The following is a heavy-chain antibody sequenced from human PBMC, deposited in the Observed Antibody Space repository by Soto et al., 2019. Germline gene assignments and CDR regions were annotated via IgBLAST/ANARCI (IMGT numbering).Heavy chain of an antibody. CDR3: ASYYDSSGYGTGPFLDY. CDR2: INHSGST. V-gene: IGHV4-34*01. D-gene: IGHD3-22*01. J-gene: IGHJ4*02. CDR1: GGSFSGYY. Sequence: SETLSLTCAVYGGSFSGYYWSWIRQPPGKGLEWIGEINHSGSTNYNPSLKSQVTISVDTSKNQISLKMSTVNAADTAVYYCASYYDSSGYGTGPFLDYWGQGTLVT.